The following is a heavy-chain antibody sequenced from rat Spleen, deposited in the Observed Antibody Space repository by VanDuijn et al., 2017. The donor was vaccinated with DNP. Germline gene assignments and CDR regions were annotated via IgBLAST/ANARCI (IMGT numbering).Heavy chain of an antibody. J-gene: IGHJ2*01. CDR1: GFNFNDYW. V-gene: IGHV4-2*01. CDR2: INKDSRTI. Sequence: EVKLVESGGGLVQPGKSLKLSCAASGFNFNDYWMGWVRQAPGKGLEWIGQINKDSRTIKYSPSLKDKFTISRDNVQNTLYLQMSKLGSEDTAIYYCARERLGVNYWGQGVMVTVSS. D-gene: IGHD4-5*01. CDR3: ARERLGVNY.